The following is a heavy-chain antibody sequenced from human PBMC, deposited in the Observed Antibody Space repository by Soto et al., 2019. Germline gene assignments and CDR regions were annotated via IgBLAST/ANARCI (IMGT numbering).Heavy chain of an antibody. D-gene: IGHD5-18*01. V-gene: IGHV3-23*01. CDR1: GFTFSSYA. Sequence: EVQLLESGGGLVQPGGSLRLSCAASGFTFSSYAMSWVRQAPGKGLEWVSAISGSGGSTYYADSVKGRFTISRDNYKNTLYLQMNSLRAEDTAVYYCAKDPRRIQLWYETVDYYYCGMDVWGQGTTVTVSS. CDR2: ISGSGGST. J-gene: IGHJ6*02. CDR3: AKDPRRIQLWYETVDYYYCGMDV.